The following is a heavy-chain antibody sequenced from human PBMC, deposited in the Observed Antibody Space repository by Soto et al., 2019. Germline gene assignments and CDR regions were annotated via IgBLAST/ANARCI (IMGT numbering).Heavy chain of an antibody. V-gene: IGHV4-39*07. Sequence: SETLSLTCTVSGGSISSNSHYWGWIRQPPGKGLEWIGSMFYSGSTYYNPSLKSRVTISVDTSKNQFSLKLSSVTAADTAVYYCARGGILWFGEPIQPLYSYNWFDPWGQGTLVTVSS. D-gene: IGHD3-10*01. J-gene: IGHJ5*02. CDR2: MFYSGST. CDR1: GGSISSNSHY. CDR3: ARGGILWFGEPIQPLYSYNWFDP.